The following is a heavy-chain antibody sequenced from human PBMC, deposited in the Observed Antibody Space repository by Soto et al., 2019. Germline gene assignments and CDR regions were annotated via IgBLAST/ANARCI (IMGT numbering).Heavy chain of an antibody. CDR2: ISSSSSTI. V-gene: IGHV3-48*02. D-gene: IGHD3-10*01. J-gene: IGHJ4*02. CDR1: GFTFSSYT. CDR3: ARDVRGSY. Sequence: HPGGSLRLSCAASGFTFSSYTMNWVRQAPGKGLEWVSYISSSSSTIYYADSVKGRFTISRDNAKNSLYLQMNSLRDDGTAVYYCARDVRGSYWGQGTLVTVSS.